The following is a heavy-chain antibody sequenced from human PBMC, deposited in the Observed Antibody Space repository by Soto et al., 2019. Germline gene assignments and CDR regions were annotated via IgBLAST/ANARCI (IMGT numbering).Heavy chain of an antibody. CDR2: IYPGDSDT. D-gene: IGHD3-22*01. J-gene: IGHJ4*02. CDR1: GYSFTSYW. Sequence: PGESLKISCKGSGYSFTSYWIGWVRQMPGKGLEWMGIIYPGDSDTRYSPSFQGQVTISADKSISTAYLQWSSLKASDTAMYYCARGSYYYDSSGYYSSYYFDYWGQGTLVTVSS. CDR3: ARGSYYYDSSGYYSSYYFDY. V-gene: IGHV5-51*01.